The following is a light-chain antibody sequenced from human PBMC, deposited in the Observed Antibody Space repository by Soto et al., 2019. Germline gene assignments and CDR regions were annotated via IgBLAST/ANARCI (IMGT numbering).Light chain of an antibody. V-gene: IGKV3-20*01. Sequence: EIVLTQSPGTLSLSPGERATLSCRASQSVSSSYLAWYQQKPGQAPRLLIYGASSRATGIPDRFSGSGSGTDFTITISSLEPDDFAVYYCQQYGSSLFTFGPGTKVDSK. CDR3: QQYGSSLFT. J-gene: IGKJ3*01. CDR1: QSVSSSY. CDR2: GAS.